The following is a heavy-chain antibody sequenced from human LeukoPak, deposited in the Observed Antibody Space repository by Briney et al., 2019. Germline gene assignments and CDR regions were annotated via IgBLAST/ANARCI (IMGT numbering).Heavy chain of an antibody. Sequence: ASVKVSCKASGYTFTSYAMHWVRQAPGQRLEWKGWINAGNGNTKYSQKFQGRVTITRDTSASTAYMELSSLRSEDTAVYYCARDLLWFGADNWFDPWGQGTLVTVSS. CDR2: INAGNGNT. D-gene: IGHD3-10*01. CDR3: ARDLLWFGADNWFDP. CDR1: GYTFTSYA. J-gene: IGHJ5*02. V-gene: IGHV1-3*01.